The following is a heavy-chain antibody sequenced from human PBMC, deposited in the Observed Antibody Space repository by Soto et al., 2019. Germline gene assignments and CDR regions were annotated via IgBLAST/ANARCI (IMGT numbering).Heavy chain of an antibody. CDR3: AREYYYDSSGQVYYYGMDV. Sequence: GGSVRLSCAASGFTFSSYWMSWVRHAPGKGLEWVANIKQDGSEKYYVDSVKGRFTISRDNAKNSLYLQMNSLRAEDTAVYYCAREYYYDSSGQVYYYGMDVWGQGTTVTVSS. V-gene: IGHV3-7*01. CDR2: IKQDGSEK. J-gene: IGHJ6*02. D-gene: IGHD3-22*01. CDR1: GFTFSSYW.